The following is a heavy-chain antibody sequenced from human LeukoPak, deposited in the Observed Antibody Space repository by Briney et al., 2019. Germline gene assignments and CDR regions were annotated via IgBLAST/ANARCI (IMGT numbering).Heavy chain of an antibody. V-gene: IGHV1-69*13. CDR2: IIPIFGTA. CDR1: GGTFSSYA. D-gene: IGHD1-26*01. J-gene: IGHJ4*02. CDR3: ARGAPPWELPTYTPFDY. Sequence: ASVKVSCKASGGTFSSYAISWVRQAPGQGLEWMGGIIPIFGTANYAQKFQGRVTITADESTCTAYMELSSLRSEDTAVYYCARGAPPWELPTYTPFDYWGQGTLVTVSS.